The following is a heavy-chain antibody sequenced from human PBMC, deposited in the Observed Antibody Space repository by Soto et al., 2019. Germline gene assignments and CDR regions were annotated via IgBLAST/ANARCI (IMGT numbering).Heavy chain of an antibody. V-gene: IGHV3-23*01. CDR1: GCTFTSFA. CDR2: ISGSGGAT. D-gene: IGHD6-6*01. Sequence: PGGSLRLSCAASGCTFTSFAVSCVRQAPGKGLELVSAISGSGGATYYADSVMGRFTVSRDNSRNTVYLQVDSVRAEDTTMYFCARDGTLGKIAADYFDYWGQGTLVTVSS. CDR3: ARDGTLGKIAADYFDY. J-gene: IGHJ4*02.